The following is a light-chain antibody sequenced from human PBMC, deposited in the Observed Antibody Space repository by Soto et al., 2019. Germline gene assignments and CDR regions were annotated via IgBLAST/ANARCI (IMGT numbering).Light chain of an antibody. J-gene: IGLJ3*02. Sequence: QSVLTQPPSASGTPGQRATITCSGSSSNLGSYTLNWYQQVPGTAPKLLIYNNNERPSGVPDRFSVSKSGTSASLAISGLQSEDEAEYHCAAWDDSLNGWVFGGGTKLTV. V-gene: IGLV1-44*01. CDR2: NNN. CDR3: AAWDDSLNGWV. CDR1: SSNLGSYT.